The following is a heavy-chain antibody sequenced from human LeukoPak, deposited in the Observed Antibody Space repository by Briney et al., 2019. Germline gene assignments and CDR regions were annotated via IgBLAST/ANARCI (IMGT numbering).Heavy chain of an antibody. CDR3: ARVPNTDYGDYRDAYYYYYYMDV. CDR2: INPSGGSA. CDR1: GYIFTSHY. V-gene: IGHV1-46*01. D-gene: IGHD4-17*01. J-gene: IGHJ6*03. Sequence: GASVKISCKASGYIFTSHYMHWVRQAPGQGLEWMGIINPSGGSASYAQKFQGRVTMTRDMSTSTVYMELSSLRSEDTAVYYCARVPNTDYGDYRDAYYYYYYMDVWGKGTTVTVSS.